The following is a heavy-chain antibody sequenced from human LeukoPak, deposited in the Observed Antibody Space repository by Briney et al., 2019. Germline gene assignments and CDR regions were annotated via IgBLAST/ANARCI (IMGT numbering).Heavy chain of an antibody. CDR2: INSDGSST. CDR1: GFTFSSYW. V-gene: IGHV3-74*01. Sequence: SGGSLGPSCAASGFTFSSYWMHWVRQAPGKGLVWVSRINSDGSSTSYADSVKGRFTISRDNAKNTLYLQMNSLRAEDTAVYYCARVQLPKNFDYWGQGTLVTVSS. CDR3: ARVQLPKNFDY. D-gene: IGHD1-26*01. J-gene: IGHJ4*02.